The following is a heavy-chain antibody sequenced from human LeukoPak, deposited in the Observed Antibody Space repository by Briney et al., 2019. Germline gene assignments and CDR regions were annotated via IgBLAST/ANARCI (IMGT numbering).Heavy chain of an antibody. D-gene: IGHD3-10*01. Sequence: ASVKLSCKASGYTFTGYYMHWVRQAPGQGLEWMGWINPNSGGTNYAQKFQGRVTMTRDTSISTAYMELSRLRSDDTAVYYCARDLTTYYYGSGSYQTGSSNWGQGTLVTVSS. CDR1: GYTFTGYY. CDR2: INPNSGGT. J-gene: IGHJ4*02. CDR3: ARDLTTYYYGSGSYQTGSSN. V-gene: IGHV1-2*02.